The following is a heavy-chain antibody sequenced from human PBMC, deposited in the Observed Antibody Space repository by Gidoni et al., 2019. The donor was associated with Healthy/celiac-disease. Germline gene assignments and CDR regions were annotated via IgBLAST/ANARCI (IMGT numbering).Heavy chain of an antibody. J-gene: IGHJ4*02. CDR1: GFTFDDYA. D-gene: IGHD3-3*01. CDR2: ISWNSGSI. V-gene: IGHV3-9*01. Sequence: EVQLVESGGGLVQPGRSLRLSCAASGFTFDDYAMHWVRQAPGKGLEWVSGISWNSGSIGYADSVKGRFTISRDNAKNSLYLQMNSLRAEDTALYYCAKARPTITIFGVVIMEGYYFDYWGQGTLVTVSS. CDR3: AKARPTITIFGVVIMEGYYFDY.